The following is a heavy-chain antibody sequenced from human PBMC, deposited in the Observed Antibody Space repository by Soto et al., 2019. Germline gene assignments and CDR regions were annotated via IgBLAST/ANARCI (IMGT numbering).Heavy chain of an antibody. J-gene: IGHJ4*02. V-gene: IGHV4-30-4*01. CDR3: ARDTMVRGVIIGTDY. Sequence: PSETLSLTCTVSGGSISSGDYYWSWIRQPPGKGLEWIGYIYYTGSTYYYNPSLKSRVTISVDTSKNQFSLKLSSVTAADTAVYYCARDTMVRGVIIGTDYWGQGTLVTVSS. CDR2: IYYTGSTY. CDR1: GGSISSGDYY. D-gene: IGHD3-10*01.